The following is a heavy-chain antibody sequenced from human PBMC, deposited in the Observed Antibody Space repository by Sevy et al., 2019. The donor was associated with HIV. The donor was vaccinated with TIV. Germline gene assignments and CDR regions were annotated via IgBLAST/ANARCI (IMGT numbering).Heavy chain of an antibody. CDR3: ARQGGIVDRAFDY. J-gene: IGHJ4*02. CDR2: MYSSGNT. V-gene: IGHV4-39*01. CDR1: GGSISSSSYD. D-gene: IGHD2-21*01. Sequence: SETLSLTCTVSGGSISSSSYDWGWIRQPPGKGLEWIGSMYSSGNTYYNPSLKSRVTIFVDTSKNQISLKLISVTAADTAVYYCARQGGIVDRAFDYWGQGTLVTVSS.